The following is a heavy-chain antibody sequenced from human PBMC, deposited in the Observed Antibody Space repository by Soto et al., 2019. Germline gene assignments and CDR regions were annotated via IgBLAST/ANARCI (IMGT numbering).Heavy chain of an antibody. CDR1: GGIFSSYA. CDR2: IIPIFGTT. J-gene: IGHJ4*02. V-gene: IGHV1-69*13. CDR3: ARIQSPGVLRGTFGY. D-gene: IGHD2-8*01. Sequence: SVKVSCKASGGIFSSYAITWVRQAPGQGLEWMGGIIPIFGTTNYAQKFQGRVTITADESTSTAYMELSSLIFEDTAVYYCARIQSPGVLRGTFGYWGQGTLVTVSS.